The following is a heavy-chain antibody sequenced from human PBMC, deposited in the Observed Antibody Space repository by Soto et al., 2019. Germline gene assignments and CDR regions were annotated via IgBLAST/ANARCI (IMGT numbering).Heavy chain of an antibody. V-gene: IGHV3-7*04. D-gene: IGHD2-2*02. CDR3: VRNLGFCNSTNCYTVLDY. J-gene: IGHJ4*02. Sequence: EVQLVESGGGLVQPGGSLRLSCAASGFTFSRYWMNWVRQAPGKGLEWVANIKQDGSEKYYEDSVTGRFTISRDNAKNSLFRQMNSLRAEDTAVYYWVRNLGFCNSTNCYTVLDYWGQGTLVTVSS. CDR2: IKQDGSEK. CDR1: GFTFSRYW.